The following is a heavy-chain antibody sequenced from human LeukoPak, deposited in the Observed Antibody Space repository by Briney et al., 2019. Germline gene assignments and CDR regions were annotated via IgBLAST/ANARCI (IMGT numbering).Heavy chain of an antibody. CDR2: IYSGGNT. Sequence: GGSLRLSCAASGFTVSNNYMSWVRQAPGKGLEWVSVIYSGGNTYYAGSVKGRFPISRDNHKNTLSLQLQSLRAEDTAMYYCARDSTSGWYHDYWGQGTLVTVSS. J-gene: IGHJ4*02. V-gene: IGHV3-53*01. CDR3: ARDSTSGWYHDY. D-gene: IGHD6-19*01. CDR1: GFTVSNNY.